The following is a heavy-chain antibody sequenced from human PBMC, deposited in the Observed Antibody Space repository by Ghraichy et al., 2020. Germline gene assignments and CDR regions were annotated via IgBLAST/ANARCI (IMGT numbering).Heavy chain of an antibody. CDR1: GFTFSSCA. D-gene: IGHD2-8*01. Sequence: GGSLRLSCAASGFTFSSCAMHWVRQAPGKGLEWVAVISNDGSNKYYADSVKGRFPISRDNSKNTLYLQMNSLRAEDTAVYYCARAARYCTNGVCWDYFDYWGQGTLVTVSS. CDR2: ISNDGSNK. CDR3: ARAARYCTNGVCWDYFDY. J-gene: IGHJ4*02. V-gene: IGHV3-30-3*01.